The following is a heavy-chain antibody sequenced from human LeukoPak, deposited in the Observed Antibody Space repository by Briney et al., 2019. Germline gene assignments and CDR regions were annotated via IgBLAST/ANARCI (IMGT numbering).Heavy chain of an antibody. V-gene: IGHV3-7*01. CDR1: GFTFSSYA. CDR3: ARVGCGGDCYHFDY. J-gene: IGHJ4*02. CDR2: IKQDGSEK. Sequence: GGSLRLSCAASGFTFSSYAMSWVRQAPGKGLEWVANIKQDGSEKYYVDSVKGRFTISRDNAKNSLYLQMNSLRAEDTAVYYCARVGCGGDCYHFDYWGQGTLVTVSS. D-gene: IGHD2-21*02.